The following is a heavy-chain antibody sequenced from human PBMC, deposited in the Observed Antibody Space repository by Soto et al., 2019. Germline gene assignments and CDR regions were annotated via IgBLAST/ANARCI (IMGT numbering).Heavy chain of an antibody. CDR1: GFTFSSYA. J-gene: IGHJ4*02. CDR2: ISGSGGST. Sequence: GGSLRLSCAASGFTFSSYAMSWVRQAPGKGLEWVSAISGSGGSTYYADSVKGRFTICRDNSKNTLYLQMNSLRAEDTAVYYCAKDVGRAYYDSFGYFDDGGQGTLVTVSS. CDR3: AKDVGRAYYDSFGYFDD. D-gene: IGHD3-22*01. V-gene: IGHV3-23*01.